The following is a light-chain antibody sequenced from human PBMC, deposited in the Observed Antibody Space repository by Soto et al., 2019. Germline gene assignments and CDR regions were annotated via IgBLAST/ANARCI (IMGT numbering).Light chain of an antibody. CDR1: QTINSY. J-gene: IGKJ4*01. Sequence: QMTQSPSSLSASVGDRVTITCRASQTINSYLNWYQQKPGKAPNLLIYAAYSLQSGVPSRFSGSGSGTDFTLTISSLQSEDFATYYCQQTYSGPLTFGGGTKVEIK. CDR3: QQTYSGPLT. V-gene: IGKV1-39*01. CDR2: AAY.